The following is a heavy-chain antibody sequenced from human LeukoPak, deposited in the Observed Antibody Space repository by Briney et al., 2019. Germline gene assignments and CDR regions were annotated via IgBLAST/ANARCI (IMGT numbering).Heavy chain of an antibody. Sequence: GGSLRLSCAASGFTVSSNYMSWVRQAPGKGREWVSVIYSGGSTYYADSVKGRFTISRDNSKNTLYLQMNSLRAEDTAVYYCANEGYCSGGSCRPIDYWGQGTLVTVSS. CDR2: IYSGGST. CDR1: GFTVSSNY. CDR3: ANEGYCSGGSCRPIDY. J-gene: IGHJ4*02. D-gene: IGHD2-15*01. V-gene: IGHV3-53*05.